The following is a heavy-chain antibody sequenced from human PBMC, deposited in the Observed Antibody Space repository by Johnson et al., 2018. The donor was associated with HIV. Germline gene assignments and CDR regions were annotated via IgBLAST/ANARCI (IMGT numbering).Heavy chain of an antibody. Sequence: QVQLVESGGGVVQPWRSLRLSCAASGFTFSSYGMHWVRQAPGKGLEWVAVIWYDGSNKYYADSVKGRFTISRDNSKNTLYLQMNSLRAEDTAVYYCAKEIAAAGTDDAFDIWGQGTTVTVSS. CDR3: AKEIAAAGTDDAFDI. CDR1: GFTFSSYG. V-gene: IGHV3-33*06. J-gene: IGHJ3*02. CDR2: IWYDGSNK. D-gene: IGHD6-13*01.